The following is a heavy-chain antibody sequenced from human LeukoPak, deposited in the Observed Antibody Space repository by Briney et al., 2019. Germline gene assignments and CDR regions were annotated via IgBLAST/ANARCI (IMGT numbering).Heavy chain of an antibody. J-gene: IGHJ3*02. D-gene: IGHD4-17*01. CDR2: INAGNGNT. CDR1: GYTFTSYA. V-gene: IGHV1-3*01. CDR3: ARDPTPYGDEAFDI. Sequence: ASVKVSCKASGYTFTSYAMHWVRQAPGQRLEWMGWINAGNGNTKYSQKFQGRVTITRDTSASTAYMELSSLRSEDTAVYYCARDPTPYGDEAFDIWGQGTMVTVSS.